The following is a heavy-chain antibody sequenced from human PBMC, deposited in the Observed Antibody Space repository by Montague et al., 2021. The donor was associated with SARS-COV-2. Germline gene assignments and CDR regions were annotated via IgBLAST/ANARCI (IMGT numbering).Heavy chain of an antibody. J-gene: IGHJ3*02. CDR1: GDSVSSHNAA. CDR3: ARYSYSGTYFGLNDAFDI. D-gene: IGHD1-26*01. CDR2: TCYRSEWYF. Sequence: CVISGDSVSSHNAAWNWIRQSPSRGLEWLGRTCYRSEWYFDYAISLRGRITINPDTSKNQFSLQLDSVTLDDTAVYYCARYSYSGTYFGLNDAFDIWGQGTLVTVSS. V-gene: IGHV6-1*01.